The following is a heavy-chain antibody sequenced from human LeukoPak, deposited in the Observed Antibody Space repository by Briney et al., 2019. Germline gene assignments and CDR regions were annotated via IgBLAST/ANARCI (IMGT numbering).Heavy chain of an antibody. CDR3: ARDPDFRVYFDY. V-gene: IGHV3-74*01. CDR1: GFTFSSYW. Sequence: AGGSLRLSCAASGFTFSSYWMHWVRQAPGKGLVWVSRINSDGSGTSYADSVKGRFTISRDNAKNTLYLQMNSLRAEDTAVYYCARDPDFRVYFDYWGQGTLVTVSS. CDR2: INSDGSGT. J-gene: IGHJ4*02.